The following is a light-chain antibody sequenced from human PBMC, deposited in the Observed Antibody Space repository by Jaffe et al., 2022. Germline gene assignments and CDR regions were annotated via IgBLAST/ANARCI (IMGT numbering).Light chain of an antibody. Sequence: QSALTQPASVSGSPGQSITISCAGTSSDVGGYNYVSWYQQHPGRAPKLIIYEVSNRPSGVSNRFSGSKSGNTASLTISGLQPEDEADYYCNSFSTSSTAYVFGAGTKVTVL. J-gene: IGLJ1*01. CDR2: EVS. CDR3: NSFSTSSTAYV. CDR1: SSDVGGYNY. V-gene: IGLV2-14*01.